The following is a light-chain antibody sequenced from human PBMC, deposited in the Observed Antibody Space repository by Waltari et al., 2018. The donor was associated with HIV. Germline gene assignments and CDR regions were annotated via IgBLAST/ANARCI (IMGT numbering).Light chain of an antibody. CDR2: HSS. J-gene: IGKJ4*01. V-gene: IGKV3D-15*01. CDR1: QNVDDK. Sequence: DILLTQSPATIPPSPGRRVTVSCRASQNVDDKLAWYQQKPGQSPRLLIYHSSVRAAGVPTRFGGAGSATNFTLTITSLQSEDFALYFCQQYHHWPPLTFGGGSRVELK. CDR3: QQYHHWPPLT.